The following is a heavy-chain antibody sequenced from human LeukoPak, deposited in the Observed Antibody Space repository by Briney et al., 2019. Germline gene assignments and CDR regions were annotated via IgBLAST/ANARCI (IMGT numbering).Heavy chain of an antibody. D-gene: IGHD6-25*01. V-gene: IGHV3-30-3*01. CDR3: ARGEAAAAAANGWFDP. J-gene: IGHJ5*02. Sequence: GGSLRLSCAASGFTFSSYAMHWVRQAPGKGLEWVAVISYDGSNKYYADSVKGRFTISRDNSKNTLYLQMNSLRAEDTAVYYCARGEAAAAAANGWFDPWGQGTLVTVSS. CDR1: GFTFSSYA. CDR2: ISYDGSNK.